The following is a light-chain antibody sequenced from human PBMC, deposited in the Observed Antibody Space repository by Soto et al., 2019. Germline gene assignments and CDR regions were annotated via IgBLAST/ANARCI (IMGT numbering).Light chain of an antibody. CDR1: GSNIGTNY. Sequence: QSVLTQPPSASGTPGQRVTISCSGSGSNIGTNYVYWYQQLPGSAPKLLIYGNDQRPSGVPDRFSGSKSGTSASLAISGVRSDDEADYYCASWDNSLSGRLFGGGTQLTVL. V-gene: IGLV1-47*01. CDR2: GND. CDR3: ASWDNSLSGRL. J-gene: IGLJ7*01.